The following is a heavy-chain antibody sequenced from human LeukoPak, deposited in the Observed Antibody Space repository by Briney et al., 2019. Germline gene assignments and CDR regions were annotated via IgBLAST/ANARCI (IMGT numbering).Heavy chain of an antibody. CDR3: ASGGRYCSSTSCYGTYYYYYYMDV. V-gene: IGHV1-69*13. J-gene: IGHJ6*03. D-gene: IGHD2-2*01. Sequence: GASVKVSCKASGGTFSSYAISWVRQAPGQGLEWMGGIIPIFGTANYAQKFQGRVTITPDESTSTAYMELSSLRSEDTAVYYCASGGRYCSSTSCYGTYYYYYYMDVWGKGTTVTVSS. CDR1: GGTFSSYA. CDR2: IIPIFGTA.